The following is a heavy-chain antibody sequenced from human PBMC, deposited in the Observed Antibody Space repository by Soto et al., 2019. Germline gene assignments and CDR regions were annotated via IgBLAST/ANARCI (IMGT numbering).Heavy chain of an antibody. CDR1: GDSVSSNSAA. Sequence: SQTLSLSCAISGDSVSSNSAAWNWIRQSPSRGLEWLGRTYYRSKWYNDYAVSVKSRITINPDTSKNQFSLQLNSVTPEDTAVYYCARDGGYSYGWSYYGMDVWGQGTTVTVSS. CDR2: TYYRSKWYN. J-gene: IGHJ6*02. D-gene: IGHD5-18*01. V-gene: IGHV6-1*01. CDR3: ARDGGYSYGWSYYGMDV.